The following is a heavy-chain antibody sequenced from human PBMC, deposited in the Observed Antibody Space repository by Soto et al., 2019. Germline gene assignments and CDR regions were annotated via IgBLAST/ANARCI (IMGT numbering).Heavy chain of an antibody. Sequence: QVQLQESGPGLVKPSQTLSVTCTVSGDSITSSPYYWSWVRQLPGRGLEWIGYIYFRGNSYYNPSLKSRVTIARDRSKNQFSLELNSVTAADTAVYYCARSGGSNSWYGVFDFWGQGTLVNVSS. D-gene: IGHD2-15*01. CDR2: IYFRGNS. CDR3: ARSGGSNSWYGVFDF. J-gene: IGHJ4*02. CDR1: GDSITSSPYY. V-gene: IGHV4-30-4*01.